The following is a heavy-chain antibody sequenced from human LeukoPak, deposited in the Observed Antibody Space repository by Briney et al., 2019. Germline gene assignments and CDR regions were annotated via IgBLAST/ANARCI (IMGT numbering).Heavy chain of an antibody. Sequence: GGSLRLSCSASGFTFSSYAMHWVRQAPGKGLEYVSTISSDGGSTYYADSVKGRFIISRDNSKKTLYLQMSSLRAEDTAAYYCVKDRWYSNGWYIFDYWGQGTLVTVSS. CDR2: ISSDGGST. D-gene: IGHD6-19*01. J-gene: IGHJ4*01. V-gene: IGHV3-64D*08. CDR3: VKDRWYSNGWYIFDY. CDR1: GFTFSSYA.